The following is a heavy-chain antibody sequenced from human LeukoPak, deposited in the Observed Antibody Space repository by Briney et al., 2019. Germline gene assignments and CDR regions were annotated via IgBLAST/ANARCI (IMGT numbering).Heavy chain of an antibody. CDR1: GGSISGYY. J-gene: IGHJ4*02. V-gene: IGHV4-38-2*02. D-gene: IGHD3-10*01. Sequence: SETLSLTCSVSGGSISGYYWGWIRQPPGKGLEWIGSIYHSGSTYYNPSLKSRVTISVDTSKNQFSLKLSSVTAADTAVYYCASSMVRGVINYWGQGTLVTVSS. CDR3: ASSMVRGVINY. CDR2: IYHSGST.